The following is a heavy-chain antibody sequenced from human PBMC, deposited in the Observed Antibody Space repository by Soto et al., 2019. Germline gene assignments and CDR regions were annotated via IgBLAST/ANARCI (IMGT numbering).Heavy chain of an antibody. V-gene: IGHV3-30-3*01. J-gene: IGHJ4*02. Sequence: QVQLVESGGGVVQPGRSLRLSCAASGFTFSSYAMHWVRQAPGKGLEWVAVISYDGSNKYYADSVKGRVTISRDNSKNTMYLQMNSLRAEDTAVYYCARDPRGEGYYFDYWGQGTLVTVSS. CDR1: GFTFSSYA. D-gene: IGHD3-10*01. CDR3: ARDPRGEGYYFDY. CDR2: ISYDGSNK.